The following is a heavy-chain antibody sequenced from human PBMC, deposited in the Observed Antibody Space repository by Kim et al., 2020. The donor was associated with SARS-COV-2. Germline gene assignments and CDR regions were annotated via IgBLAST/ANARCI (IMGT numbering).Heavy chain of an antibody. CDR2: ISSSSSYI. Sequence: GGSLRLSCAASGFTFSSYSMNWVRQAPGKGLEWVSSISSSSSYIYYADSVKGRFTISRANAKNSLYLQMNSLRAEDTAVYYCARDYYDSSGYLDYWGQGTLVTVSS. J-gene: IGHJ4*02. CDR1: GFTFSSYS. V-gene: IGHV3-21*01. D-gene: IGHD3-22*01. CDR3: ARDYYDSSGYLDY.